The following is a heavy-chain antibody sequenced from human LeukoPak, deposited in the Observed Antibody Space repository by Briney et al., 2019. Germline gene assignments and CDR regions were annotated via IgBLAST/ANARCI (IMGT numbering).Heavy chain of an antibody. D-gene: IGHD3-3*01. Sequence: GGSLRLSCAASGFTFSSYSMNWVRQAPGKGLEWVASISSSSSYIYYADSVKGRFTISRDNAKNSLDLQMNSLRAEDTAVYYCARDLYDFWSGSFDYWGQGTLVTVSS. V-gene: IGHV3-21*01. CDR1: GFTFSSYS. J-gene: IGHJ4*02. CDR2: ISSSSSYI. CDR3: ARDLYDFWSGSFDY.